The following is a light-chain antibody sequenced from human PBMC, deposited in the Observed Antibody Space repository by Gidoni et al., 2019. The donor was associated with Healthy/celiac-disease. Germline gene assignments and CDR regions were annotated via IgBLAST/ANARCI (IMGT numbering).Light chain of an antibody. CDR1: QGISSW. Sequence: DLQMTQSPSSLSATVGDRVTNPCRASQGISSWLAWYQQKPGKAPKLLIYDASSLESGVPSRFSGSGSGTEFTLTISSLQPDDFATYYCQQYNSYSPWTFGQGTKVEIK. V-gene: IGKV1-5*01. CDR3: QQYNSYSPWT. J-gene: IGKJ1*01. CDR2: DAS.